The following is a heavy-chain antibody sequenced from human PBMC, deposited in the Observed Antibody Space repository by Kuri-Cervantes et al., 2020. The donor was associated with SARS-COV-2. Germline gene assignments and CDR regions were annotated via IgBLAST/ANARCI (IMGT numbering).Heavy chain of an antibody. CDR1: GFTFSSYS. D-gene: IGHD3-10*01. CDR2: ISSSSSTI. CDR3: ARDHDITMVQGVYFDY. V-gene: IGHV3-48*01. J-gene: IGHJ4*02. Sequence: GESLKISCAASGFTFSSYSMNWVRQAPGKGLEWVSYISSSSSTIYYADSVKGRFTISRDNAKNSLYLQMNSLRAEDTAVYYCARDHDITMVQGVYFDYWGQGTLATVSS.